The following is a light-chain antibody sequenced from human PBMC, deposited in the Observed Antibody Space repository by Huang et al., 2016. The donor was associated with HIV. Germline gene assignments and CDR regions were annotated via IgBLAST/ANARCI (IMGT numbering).Light chain of an antibody. Sequence: DIVMTQSPLSLPVTPGEPASISCRSSQTLLHSKGYNYLDWYLQKPGQSPQLLIYLGSNRAPGVPDSFSGSGSGTYFTLKISRVEAEDVGVYYCMQALQTPRTFGQGTKVEIK. CDR1: QTLLHSKGYNY. V-gene: IGKV2-28*01. CDR3: MQALQTPRT. CDR2: LGS. J-gene: IGKJ1*01.